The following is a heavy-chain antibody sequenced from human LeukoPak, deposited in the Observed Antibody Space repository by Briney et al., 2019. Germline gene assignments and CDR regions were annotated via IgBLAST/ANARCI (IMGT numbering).Heavy chain of an antibody. Sequence: PSETLSLTCTVSGGPITSSAYYWVWVRQSLGRGLEWLGSIYNNGDTYYNPSYESRVTIAIETSKNQFSLKMTSVTAADTAAYYCTSRGFRLPLDAFDVWGQGTRVAVSS. J-gene: IGHJ3*01. CDR2: IYNNGDT. D-gene: IGHD5-24*01. CDR3: TSRGFRLPLDAFDV. V-gene: IGHV4-39*01. CDR1: GGPITSSAYY.